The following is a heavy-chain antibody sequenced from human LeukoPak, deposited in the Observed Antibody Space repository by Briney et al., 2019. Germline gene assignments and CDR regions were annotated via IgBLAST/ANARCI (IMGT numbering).Heavy chain of an antibody. J-gene: IGHJ4*02. D-gene: IGHD3-22*01. CDR3: PRERYYYDSSGSYYFDY. V-gene: IGHV3-30-3*01. CDR1: GFTFSSYA. Sequence: GRSLRLSCVASGFTFSSYAMHWVRQAPGKGLEWVAVISYDGSNKYYADSVKGRFTISRDNSKNTLYLQMNSLRAEDTAVYYCPRERYYYDSSGSYYFDYWAREPWSPSPQ. CDR2: ISYDGSNK.